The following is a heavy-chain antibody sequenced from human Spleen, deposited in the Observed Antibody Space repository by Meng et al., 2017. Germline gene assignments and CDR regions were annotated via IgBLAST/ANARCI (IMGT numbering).Heavy chain of an antibody. CDR3: AREAYSSSPPP. D-gene: IGHD6-13*01. Sequence: EVQLVEAGGRPGQAFCAGTGFTFNYYRMNWARQAPGKGLEWVSSISSSSNLIFYADSVKGRFTVFRDNAKNSLYLQMNSLRAEDTAVYYCAREAYSSSPPPWGQGTLVTVSS. V-gene: IGHV3-21*01. J-gene: IGHJ5*02. CDR1: GFTFNYYR. CDR2: ISSSSNLI.